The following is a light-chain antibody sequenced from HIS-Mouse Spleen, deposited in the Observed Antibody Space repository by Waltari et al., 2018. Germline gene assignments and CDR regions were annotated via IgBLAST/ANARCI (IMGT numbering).Light chain of an antibody. CDR2: EVS. CDR3: SSYTSSSFYV. V-gene: IGLV2-14*01. CDR1: SSDVGGYNY. Sequence: QSALPQPASVSGSPGQSITISCTGTSSDVGGYNYVSWYQQHPGKAPKLMIYEVSNRPSGVSNRFSGSKSGNTASLTISGLQAEDEADYYCSSYTSSSFYVFGTGTKVTVL. J-gene: IGLJ1*01.